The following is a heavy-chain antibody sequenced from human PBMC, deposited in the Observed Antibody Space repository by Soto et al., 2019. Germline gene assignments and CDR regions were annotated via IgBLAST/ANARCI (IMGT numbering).Heavy chain of an antibody. D-gene: IGHD3-9*01. CDR3: ARRRPTGYYNY. V-gene: IGHV3-11*05. Sequence: QVQLVESGGDLVKPGGSLRLSCAASGFPFSDYYMSWIRQAPGKGLEWVSSIGSSSSYTNYADSVKGRFTISRDNAKNSLYLQMNSLRAEDTAVYYCARRRPTGYYNYWGQGTQVTVSA. CDR2: IGSSSSYT. J-gene: IGHJ4*02. CDR1: GFPFSDYY.